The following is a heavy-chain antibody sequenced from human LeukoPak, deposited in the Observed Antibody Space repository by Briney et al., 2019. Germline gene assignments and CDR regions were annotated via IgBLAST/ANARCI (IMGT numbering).Heavy chain of an antibody. Sequence: GGSLRLSCAASGFTFSSYWMHWDRQAPGKGLVWVSRINTDGSSTSYADSVKGRFTISRDNAKNTLYLQMNSLRAEDTAVYYCARGVYCSSTSCLNWFDPWGQGTLVTVSS. CDR3: ARGVYCSSTSCLNWFDP. V-gene: IGHV3-74*01. CDR2: INTDGSST. J-gene: IGHJ5*02. D-gene: IGHD2-2*01. CDR1: GFTFSSYW.